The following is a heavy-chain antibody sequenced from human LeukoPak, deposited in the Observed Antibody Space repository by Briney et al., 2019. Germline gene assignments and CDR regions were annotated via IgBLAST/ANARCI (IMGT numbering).Heavy chain of an antibody. CDR3: ARVVGPNPYYFDY. J-gene: IGHJ4*02. CDR2: IIPILGIA. V-gene: IGHV1-69*02. Sequence: ASVKVSCKASGGTFSSYTISWVRQAPGQGLEWMGRIIPILGIANYAQKFQGRVTITADKSTSTAHMELSSLRSEDTAVYYCARVVGPNPYYFDYWGQGTLVTVSS. CDR1: GGTFSSYT.